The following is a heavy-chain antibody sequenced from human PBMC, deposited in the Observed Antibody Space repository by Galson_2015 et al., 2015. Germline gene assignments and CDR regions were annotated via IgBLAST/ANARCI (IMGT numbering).Heavy chain of an antibody. Sequence: SVKVSCKASGYTFTSYYIHWVRQAPGQGLEWMGLINTSGGTTRNAQKIQGRVTMARDTSTSTVYMELRSLRSEDTAVYYCARARTGRFSMRKVRPEEAFDRWG. D-gene: IGHD1-14*01. CDR2: INTSGGTT. J-gene: IGHJ3*01. V-gene: IGHV1-46*01. CDR3: ARARTGRFSMRKVRPEEAFDR. CDR1: GYTFTSYY.